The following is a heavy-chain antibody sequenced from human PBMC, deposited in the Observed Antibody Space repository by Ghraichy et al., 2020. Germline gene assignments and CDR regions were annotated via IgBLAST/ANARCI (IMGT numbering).Heavy chain of an antibody. D-gene: IGHD3-16*01. CDR2: IYYSGSA. Sequence: SETLSLTCTVSGGSLSSGGFYWSWIRQHPARGLEWIGFIYYSGSAYYNPSLNSRVTISVDTSKNQFSLKLSSVTAADTAVYFCARVAAWGSYVDYWGQGTLVTVSS. V-gene: IGHV4-31*03. J-gene: IGHJ4*02. CDR3: ARVAAWGSYVDY. CDR1: GGSLSSGGFY.